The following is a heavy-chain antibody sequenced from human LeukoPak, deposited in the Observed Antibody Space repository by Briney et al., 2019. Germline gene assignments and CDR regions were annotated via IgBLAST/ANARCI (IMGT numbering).Heavy chain of an antibody. CDR1: GFTFNIYA. V-gene: IGHV3-23*01. Sequence: PGESLRLSCAASGFTFNIYAMSWIRQAPGKGLEWVSAISGYGDLTDYADSVKGRFTISRDNSKNTLYLQMNSLRAEDTAVYYCARAYCGGDCYPIPYYFDYWGQGTLVTASS. D-gene: IGHD2-21*02. CDR2: ISGYGDLT. J-gene: IGHJ4*02. CDR3: ARAYCGGDCYPIPYYFDY.